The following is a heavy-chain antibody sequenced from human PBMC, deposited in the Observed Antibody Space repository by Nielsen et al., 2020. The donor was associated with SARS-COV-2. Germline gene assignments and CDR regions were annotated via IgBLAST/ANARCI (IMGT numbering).Heavy chain of an antibody. D-gene: IGHD4-17*01. V-gene: IGHV3-64*01. CDR3: ARGDYGDGFDY. CDR2: ISSNGGST. J-gene: IGHJ4*02. CDR1: GFTFSSYA. Sequence: GGSLRLSCAASGFTFSSYAMHWVRQAPGKGLEYVSAISSNGGSTYYANSVKGRFTISRDNSKNTLYLQMGSLRAEDMAVYYCARGDYGDGFDYWGQGTLVTVSS.